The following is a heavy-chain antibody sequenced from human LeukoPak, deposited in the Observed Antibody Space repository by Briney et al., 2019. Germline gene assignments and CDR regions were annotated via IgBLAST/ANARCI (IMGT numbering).Heavy chain of an antibody. CDR1: GGSISSYY. V-gene: IGHV4-59*08. CDR3: ARHVRNYDILTGYQYYYGMDV. Sequence: SETLSLTCTVSGGSISSYYWSWIRQPPGKGLEWIGYIYYSGSTNYNPSLKSLVTISVDTSKNQFSLKLSSVTAADTAVYYCARHVRNYDILTGYQYYYGMDVWGQGTTVTVSS. CDR2: IYYSGST. D-gene: IGHD3-9*01. J-gene: IGHJ6*02.